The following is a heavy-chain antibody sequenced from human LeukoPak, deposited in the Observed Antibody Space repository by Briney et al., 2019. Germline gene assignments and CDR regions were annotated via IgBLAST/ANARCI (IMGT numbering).Heavy chain of an antibody. D-gene: IGHD2-21*02. CDR3: ASEESASCGGDCYSYYFDY. CDR2: ISYDGSNK. Sequence: PGGSLRLSCAASGFTFSSYGMHWVRQAPGKGLEWVAVISYDGSNKYYADSVKGRFTISRDNSKNTLYLQMNSLRAEDTAVYYCASEESASCGGDCYSYYFDYWGQGTLVTVSS. V-gene: IGHV3-30*03. CDR1: GFTFSSYG. J-gene: IGHJ4*02.